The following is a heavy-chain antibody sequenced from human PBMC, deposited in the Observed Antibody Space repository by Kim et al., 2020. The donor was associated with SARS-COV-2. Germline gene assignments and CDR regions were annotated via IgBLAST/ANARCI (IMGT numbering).Heavy chain of an antibody. D-gene: IGHD2-21*02. CDR2: IYPGDSDT. V-gene: IGHV5-51*01. Sequence: GESLKISCKGSGYSFTSYWIGWVRQMPGKGLEWMGIIYPGDSDTRYSPSFQGQVTISADKSISTAYLQWSSLKASDTAMYYCARHFHGGNSGRFFDYWGQGTLVTVSS. J-gene: IGHJ4*02. CDR3: ARHFHGGNSGRFFDY. CDR1: GYSFTSYW.